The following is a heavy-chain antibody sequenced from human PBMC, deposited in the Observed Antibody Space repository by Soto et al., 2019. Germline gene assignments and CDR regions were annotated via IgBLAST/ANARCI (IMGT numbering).Heavy chain of an antibody. V-gene: IGHV1-18*01. CDR2: ISAYNGNT. J-gene: IGHJ3*02. CDR1: GYSFTSYG. D-gene: IGHD3-16*01. CDR3: ARVGLSRRYDAFDI. Sequence: ASVKVSCKASGYSFTSYGISCVRQAPGQGLEWMGWISAYNGNTNYAQKLQGRVTMTTDTSTSTAYMELRSLRSDDTAVYYCARVGLSRRYDAFDIWGQGTMVTVSS.